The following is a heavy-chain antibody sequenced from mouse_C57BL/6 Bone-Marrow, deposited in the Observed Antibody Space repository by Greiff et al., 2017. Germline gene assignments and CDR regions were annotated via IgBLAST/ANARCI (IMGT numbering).Heavy chain of an antibody. CDR3: ARPDGDCAWFAY. CDR2: INPYNGGT. V-gene: IGHV1-19*01. J-gene: IGHJ3*01. CDR1: GYTFTDYY. D-gene: IGHD2-13*01. Sequence: VQLKESGPVLVKPGASVKMSCKASGYTFTDYYMNWVKQSHGKSLEWIGVINPYNGGTSYNQKFKGKATLTVDKSSSTAYLELNSLTSEDSAVYYCARPDGDCAWFAYWGQGTLVTVSA.